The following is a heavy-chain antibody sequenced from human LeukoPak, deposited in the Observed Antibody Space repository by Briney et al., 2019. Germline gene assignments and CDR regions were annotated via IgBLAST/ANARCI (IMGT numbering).Heavy chain of an antibody. CDR3: ARAGSSSWYYFDY. V-gene: IGHV3-7*01. Sequence: GGSLRLSCAASGFTFSSYWMGWVRQAPGKGLEWVANIKQDGSEKYYVDSVKGRFTISRDNAKNSLYLQMNSLRAEDTAVYYCARAGSSSWYYFDYWGQGTLVTVSS. J-gene: IGHJ4*02. D-gene: IGHD6-13*01. CDR1: GFTFSSYW. CDR2: IKQDGSEK.